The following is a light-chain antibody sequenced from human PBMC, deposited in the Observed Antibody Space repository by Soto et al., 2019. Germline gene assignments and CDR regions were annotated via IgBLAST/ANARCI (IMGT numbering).Light chain of an antibody. CDR1: QSVSSN. J-gene: IGKJ1*01. Sequence: EIVMTQSPATLSVSPGERATLSCRASQSVSSNLAWYQQKPGQAPRLLIYCASTRATGIPARFSCSGSGTELTLTISSLQSEDFAVYYCQQYNNWPPWTFGQGTKVEIK. CDR2: CAS. V-gene: IGKV3-15*01. CDR3: QQYNNWPPWT.